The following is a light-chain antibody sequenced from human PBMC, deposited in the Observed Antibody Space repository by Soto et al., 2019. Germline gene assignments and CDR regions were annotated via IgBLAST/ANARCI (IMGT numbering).Light chain of an antibody. J-gene: IGKJ1*01. CDR2: AAS. CDR3: QQSYRTLTWT. CDR1: QSISSY. V-gene: IGKV1-39*01. Sequence: DIQMTQSPSTLSASVGDSVTIXXRARQSISSYLNWYQQKPGKAPKLXXYAASSLQSGVPSRFSGSGSGTDFTLTISSLQPEDFATYYCQQSYRTLTWTFGQGTKVDIK.